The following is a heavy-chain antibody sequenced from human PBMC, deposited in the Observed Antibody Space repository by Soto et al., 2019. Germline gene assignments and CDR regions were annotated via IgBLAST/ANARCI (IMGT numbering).Heavy chain of an antibody. D-gene: IGHD4-17*01. J-gene: IGHJ3*02. CDR3: AGDSTDGDFVDASDI. CDR1: GFTVSSNY. Sequence: EVQLVESGGGLVQPGGSLTLSCAASGFTVSSNYVNWVRQAPGKGLEWVSVVYVGGTTYYADSVKGRFTISRDISRNTVYLQMNSLRVEDTAVYYCAGDSTDGDFVDASDIWGQGTMVIVSS. CDR2: VYVGGTT. V-gene: IGHV3-66*01.